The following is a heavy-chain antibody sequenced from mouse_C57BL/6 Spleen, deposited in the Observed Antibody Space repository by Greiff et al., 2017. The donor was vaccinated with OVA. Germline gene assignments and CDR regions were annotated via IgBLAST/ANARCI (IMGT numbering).Heavy chain of an antibody. CDR3: ARHDGYPFAY. CDR2: IDPSDSYT. J-gene: IGHJ3*01. D-gene: IGHD2-3*01. V-gene: IGHV1-69*01. CDR1: GYTFTSYW. Sequence: VQLQQSGAELVMPGASVKLSCKASGYTFTSYWMHWVKQRPGQGLEWIGEIDPSDSYTNYNQKFKGKSTLTVDKSSSTAYMQLSSLTSEDSAVYYCARHDGYPFAYWGQGTLVTVSA.